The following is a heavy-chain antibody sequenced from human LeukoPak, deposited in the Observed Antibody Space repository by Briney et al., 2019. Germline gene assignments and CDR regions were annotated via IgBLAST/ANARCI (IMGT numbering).Heavy chain of an antibody. CDR2: INPSGGST. CDR1: GYTFTSYY. V-gene: IGHV1-46*01. CDR3: ARDGAAQPEVVQSSAYYYGMDV. J-gene: IGHJ6*02. Sequence: ASVKVSCKASGYTFTSYYMHWVRQAPGQGLEWMGIINPSGGSTSYAQKFQGRVTMTRDTSTSTVYMELSSLRSEDTAVYYCARDGAAQPEVVQSSAYYYGMDVWGQGTTVTVSS. D-gene: IGHD2-15*01.